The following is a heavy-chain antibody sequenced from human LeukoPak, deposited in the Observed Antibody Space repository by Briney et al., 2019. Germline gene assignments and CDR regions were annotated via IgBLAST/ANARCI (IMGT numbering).Heavy chain of an antibody. CDR1: GFTFTDYS. CDR2: ISTVSTYT. J-gene: IGHJ6*03. V-gene: IGHV3-21*01. Sequence: GGSLRLSCAASGFTFTDYSMTWVRQAPGKGLEWVASISTVSTYTFYSDSVKGRFIISRDNAKNTLYLQMSSLSAEDTAVYFCARDGSGFYYYYYVDVWGRGTTVTVSS. CDR3: ARDGSGFYYYYYVDV. D-gene: IGHD6-25*01.